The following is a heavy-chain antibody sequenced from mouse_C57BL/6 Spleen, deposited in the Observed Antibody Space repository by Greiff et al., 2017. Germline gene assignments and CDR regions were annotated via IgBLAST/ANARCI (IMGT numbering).Heavy chain of an antibody. V-gene: IGHV14-2*01. D-gene: IGHD1-1*01. CDR2: IDPEDGET. CDR3: ARSPYYYGSSYYFDY. CDR1: GFNIKDYY. J-gene: IGHJ2*01. Sequence: VQLQQSGAELVKPGASVKLSCTASGFNIKDYYMHWVKQRTEQGLEWIGRIDPEDGETKYAPKFPGKATITADTSSNTAYLQLSSLTSEDTAVYYCARSPYYYGSSYYFDYWGQGTTLTVSS.